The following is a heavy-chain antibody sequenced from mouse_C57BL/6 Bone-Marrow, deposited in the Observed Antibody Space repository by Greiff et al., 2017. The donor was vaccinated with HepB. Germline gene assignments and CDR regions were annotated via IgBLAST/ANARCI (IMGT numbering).Heavy chain of an antibody. CDR2: INPSNGGT. CDR1: GYTFTSYW. D-gene: IGHD2-3*01. Sequence: QVHVKQSGTELVKPGASVKLSCKASGYTFTSYWMHWVKQRPGQGLEWIGNINPSNGGTNYNEKFKSKATLTVDKSSSTAYMQLSSLTSEDSAVYYCARRGGGYWAWFAYWGQGTRVTVSA. V-gene: IGHV1-53*01. CDR3: ARRGGGYWAWFAY. J-gene: IGHJ3*01.